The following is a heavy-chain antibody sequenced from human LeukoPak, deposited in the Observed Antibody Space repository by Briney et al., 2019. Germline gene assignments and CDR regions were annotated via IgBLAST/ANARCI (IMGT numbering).Heavy chain of an antibody. CDR2: IYYSATT. CDR3: ARGLVVVINQYYFDY. CDR1: GGSISSGGYY. V-gene: IGHV4-31*03. D-gene: IGHD3-22*01. Sequence: SQTLSLTCTVSGGSISSGGYYWSWIRQHPGKGLEWIGYIYYSATTYYNPSRKSRVTISVDTSKNQFSLKLSTVTAADTDVYYCARGLVVVINQYYFDYWGQGTLVTVSS. J-gene: IGHJ4*02.